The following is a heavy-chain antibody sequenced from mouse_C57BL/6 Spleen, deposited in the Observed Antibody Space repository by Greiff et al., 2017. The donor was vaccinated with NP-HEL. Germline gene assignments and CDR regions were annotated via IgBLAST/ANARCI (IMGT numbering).Heavy chain of an antibody. Sequence: VQLQQPGAELVKPGASVKMSCKASGYTFTSYWITWVKQRPGQGLEWIGDIYPGSGSTNYNEKFKSKATLTVDTSSSTAYMQLSSLTSEDSAVYYCAREATVVATYWYFDVWGTGTTVTVSS. CDR2: IYPGSGST. CDR3: AREATVVATYWYFDV. J-gene: IGHJ1*03. CDR1: GYTFTSYW. D-gene: IGHD1-1*01. V-gene: IGHV1-55*01.